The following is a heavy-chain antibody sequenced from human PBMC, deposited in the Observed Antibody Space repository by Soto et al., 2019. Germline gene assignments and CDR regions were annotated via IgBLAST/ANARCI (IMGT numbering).Heavy chain of an antibody. Sequence: AGGSLRLSCTASGFTFSNYWMTWVRQAPGKGLEWVANIIKDGSEKSYVDSVKGRFTISRDNAKNSLYLEMNSLRVDDTAVYYCAREWGRLGYWGQGTLVTVYS. CDR3: AREWGRLGY. J-gene: IGHJ4*02. D-gene: IGHD7-27*01. CDR2: IIKDGSEK. V-gene: IGHV3-7*03. CDR1: GFTFSNYW.